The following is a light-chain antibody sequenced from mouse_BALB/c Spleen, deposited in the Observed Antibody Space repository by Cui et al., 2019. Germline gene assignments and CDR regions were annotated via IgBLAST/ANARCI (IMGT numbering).Light chain of an antibody. CDR2: RTS. CDR1: SSISSNY. V-gene: IGKV4-92*01. J-gene: IGKJ5*01. CDR3: QQGSSSPLT. Sequence: EMVLTQSPVSITASPGEKVTITSRASSSISSNYVHWYQQKPGSSPKLLIYRTSILASGVLDSFSGSGSESSYTLTISCMQDEGAATYYCQQGSSSPLTFGAGTKLEVK.